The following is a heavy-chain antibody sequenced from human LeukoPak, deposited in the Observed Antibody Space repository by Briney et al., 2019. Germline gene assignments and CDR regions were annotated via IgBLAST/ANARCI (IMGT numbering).Heavy chain of an antibody. CDR1: GYTFTAYY. V-gene: IGHV1-2*02. J-gene: IGHJ4*02. CDR2: IYPNSGAT. CDR3: ARDGVSTTPDFDY. Sequence: ASVKVSCTTSGYTFTAYYMYWLRQAPGQGLECMGWIYPNSGATGYAQNFQGRVTMTRDTSVSTIYMELSRLRSDDTAVYYCARDGVSTTPDFDYWGQGTLVTVSS. D-gene: IGHD2-8*01.